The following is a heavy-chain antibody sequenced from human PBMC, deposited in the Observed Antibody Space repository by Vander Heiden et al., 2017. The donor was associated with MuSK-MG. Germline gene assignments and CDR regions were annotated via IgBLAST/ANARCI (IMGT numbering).Heavy chain of an antibody. Sequence: QLQLQESGPGLVKPSETLSLTCTVSGGSISISTFCWGWIRQPPGKGLEWIGSICSSGSTFYNPSLKSRVTISAERSKNQFSVKLTSVTAADTAVYYCAREEAAVATHHIDYWGQGTLVTVSS. V-gene: IGHV4-39*07. CDR1: GGSISISTFC. D-gene: IGHD2-15*01. CDR2: ICSSGST. CDR3: AREEAAVATHHIDY. J-gene: IGHJ4*02.